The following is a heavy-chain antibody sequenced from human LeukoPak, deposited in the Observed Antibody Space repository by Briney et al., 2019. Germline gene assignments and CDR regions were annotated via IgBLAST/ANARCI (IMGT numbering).Heavy chain of an antibody. Sequence: SVKVSCKASGGTFSSYAISWVRQAPGQGLEWMGGIIPIFGTANYAQKFQGRVTITADESTSTAYMELRSLRSDDTAVYYCARVTADYYGSGSYYVWFDPWGQGTLVTVSS. CDR2: IIPIFGTA. V-gene: IGHV1-69*13. J-gene: IGHJ5*02. CDR3: ARVTADYYGSGSYYVWFDP. CDR1: GGTFSSYA. D-gene: IGHD3-10*01.